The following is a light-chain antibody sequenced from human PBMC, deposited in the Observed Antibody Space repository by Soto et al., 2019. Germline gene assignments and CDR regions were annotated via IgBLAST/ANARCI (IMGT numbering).Light chain of an antibody. V-gene: IGLV2-14*01. Sequence: QSALTQPASVSGSPGQSITISCTGTSSDVGGYKFVSWYQQHPGKAPKLKIYEVSNRPSGVSNRFSGSKSGNAASLTISGLQAEDEADYYCSSYTRSSSVVFGGGTKVTVL. CDR1: SSDVGGYKF. J-gene: IGLJ3*02. CDR2: EVS. CDR3: SSYTRSSSVV.